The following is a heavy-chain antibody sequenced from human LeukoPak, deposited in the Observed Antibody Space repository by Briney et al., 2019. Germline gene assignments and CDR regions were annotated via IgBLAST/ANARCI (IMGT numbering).Heavy chain of an antibody. J-gene: IGHJ2*01. Sequence: SGGSLRLSCAASGFTVSTNYMNWVRQAPGKGLEWVSILYSGSSTYYADSVEGRFTISRDSSKNTLFLQMNDLRAEGTAVYYCARVGDHFHWYLDLWGRGTLVTVSS. CDR3: ARVGDHFHWYLDL. CDR1: GFTVSTNY. D-gene: IGHD3-3*02. V-gene: IGHV3-53*01. CDR2: LYSGSST.